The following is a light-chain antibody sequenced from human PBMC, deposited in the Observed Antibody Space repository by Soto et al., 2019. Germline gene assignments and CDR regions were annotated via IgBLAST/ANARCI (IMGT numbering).Light chain of an antibody. CDR3: QHSYSTPQT. J-gene: IGKJ2*01. V-gene: IGKV1-39*01. Sequence: DIPMTQTPSSLSASVGDRVTITCRASQSISSYLNWYQEKPGKAPKLLIYAASSLQSGVPSRFSGSRSGTAFSLTIGSLQPEDFATYYCQHSYSTPQTFGQGTKLEIK. CDR1: QSISSY. CDR2: AAS.